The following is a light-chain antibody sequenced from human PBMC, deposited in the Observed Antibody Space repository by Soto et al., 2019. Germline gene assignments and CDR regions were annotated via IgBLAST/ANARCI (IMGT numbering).Light chain of an antibody. J-gene: IGLJ2*01. CDR2: DVS. V-gene: IGLV2-14*01. CDR1: SSDVGGYNY. Sequence: QSVLTQPASVSASPGQAITISCTGTSSDVGGYNYVSWYQQHPGKAPKLMIYDVSNRPSGVSNRFSGSKSGNTASLTIYGLQAEDEADYYCSSYTSSSTLEVFGGGTKLTVL. CDR3: SSYTSSSTLEV.